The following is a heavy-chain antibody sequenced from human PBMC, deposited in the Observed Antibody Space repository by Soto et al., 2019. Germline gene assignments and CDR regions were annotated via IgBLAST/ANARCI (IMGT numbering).Heavy chain of an antibody. CDR1: GFTFSSYG. CDR2: IWYDGSNK. Sequence: GGSLRLSCAASGFTFSSYGMHWVRQAPGKGLEWVAVIWYDGSNKYYADSVKGRFTISRDNSKNTLYLQMNSLRAEDTAVYYCARAGGYSGYDYNFDYWGQGTLVTVSS. D-gene: IGHD5-12*01. J-gene: IGHJ4*02. V-gene: IGHV3-33*01. CDR3: ARAGGYSGYDYNFDY.